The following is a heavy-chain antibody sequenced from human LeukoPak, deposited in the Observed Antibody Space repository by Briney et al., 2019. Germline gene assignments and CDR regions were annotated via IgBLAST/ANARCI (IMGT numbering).Heavy chain of an antibody. CDR3: ARGEDGDYEYFGY. Sequence: PSETLSLTCTVSGGSISSGGYSWSWIRQPPGKGLEWIGYIYHSGSTYYNPSLKSRVTISVDRSKNQFSLKLSSVTAADTAVYYCARGEDGDYEYFGYWGQGTLVTVSS. V-gene: IGHV4-30-2*01. CDR1: GGSISSGGYS. CDR2: IYHSGST. D-gene: IGHD4-17*01. J-gene: IGHJ4*02.